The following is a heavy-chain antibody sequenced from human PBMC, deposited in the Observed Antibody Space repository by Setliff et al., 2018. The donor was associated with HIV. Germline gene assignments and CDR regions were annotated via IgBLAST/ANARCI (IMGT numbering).Heavy chain of an antibody. J-gene: IGHJ3*02. CDR2: INHNELT. CDR3: ARISNGYEPNAFDT. D-gene: IGHD5-12*01. CDR1: GYSISSSNW. Sequence: ETLSLTCVVSGYSISSSNWWGWIRQPPGKGLEWIGYINHNELTYYNPSLKSRIIMSVDTSKKQLSLKLSSVTAVDTAVYFCARISNGYEPNAFDTWGLGTMVTVS. V-gene: IGHV4-28*01.